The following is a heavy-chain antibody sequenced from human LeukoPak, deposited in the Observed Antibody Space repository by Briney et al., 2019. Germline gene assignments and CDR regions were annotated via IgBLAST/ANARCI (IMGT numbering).Heavy chain of an antibody. CDR2: INHSGST. CDR3: ARQLKTYYYGSGSYRYFDL. D-gene: IGHD3-10*01. Sequence: SETLSLTCAVYGGSFSGYYWSWIRQPPGKGLEWIGEINHSGSTNYNPSLKSRVTISVDTSKNQFSLKLSSVTAADTAVYYCARQLKTYYYGSGSYRYFDLWGRGTLVTVSS. V-gene: IGHV4-34*01. J-gene: IGHJ2*01. CDR1: GGSFSGYY.